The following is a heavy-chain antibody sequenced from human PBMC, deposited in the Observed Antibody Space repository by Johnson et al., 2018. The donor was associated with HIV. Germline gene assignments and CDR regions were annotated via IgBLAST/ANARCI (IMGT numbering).Heavy chain of an antibody. CDR2: INNNGNST. J-gene: IGHJ3*02. Sequence: EVQLVESGGGLVQPGGSLRLSCATSGFTFRSYAMHWVRQAPGRGLEHVSGINNNGNSTHYANSVKGRFTISRDNSKNTLYLQMGSLRAEDMAVYYCARRVQYDPYVDAFDIWGQGTMVTVAS. CDR1: GFTFRSYA. CDR3: ARRVQYDPYVDAFDI. D-gene: IGHD3-10*02. V-gene: IGHV3-64*01.